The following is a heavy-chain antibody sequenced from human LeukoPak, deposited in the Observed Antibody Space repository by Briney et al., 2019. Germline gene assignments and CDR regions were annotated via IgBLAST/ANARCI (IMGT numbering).Heavy chain of an antibody. CDR3: ARGPSRAVAGTWDYFDY. CDR1: GVSISSGGYY. CDR2: IYHSGST. D-gene: IGHD6-19*01. Sequence: SETLSLTCAVSGVSISSGGYYWSWIRPPPGKGLEWIGYIYHSGSTYYNPSLKSRVTISVDTSKNQFSLKLSSVTAADTAVYYRARGPSRAVAGTWDYFDYWGQGTLVTVSS. V-gene: IGHV4-30-4*07. J-gene: IGHJ4*02.